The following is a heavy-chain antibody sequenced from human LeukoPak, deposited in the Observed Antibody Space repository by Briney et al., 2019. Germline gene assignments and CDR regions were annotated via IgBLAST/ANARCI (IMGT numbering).Heavy chain of an antibody. CDR1: GFTFSSNY. CDR2: IYSGGST. V-gene: IGHV3-66*02. J-gene: IGHJ4*02. D-gene: IGHD3-3*01. Sequence: GGSLRLSCAASGFTFSSNYMSWVRQAPGKGLEGVSVIYSGGSTYYSDSVKGRFTISRDNSKNTLYLQMNSLRAEDTAVYYCARAVTIFGVVWHYFDYWGQGTLVTVSS. CDR3: ARAVTIFGVVWHYFDY.